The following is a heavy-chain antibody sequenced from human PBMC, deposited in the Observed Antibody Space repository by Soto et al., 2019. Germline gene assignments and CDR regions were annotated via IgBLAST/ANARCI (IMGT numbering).Heavy chain of an antibody. J-gene: IGHJ4*02. CDR2: IYYSGNT. Sequence: TSETLSLTCTVSGDSISTADYYWNWIRQPPGKGLEWIGYIYYSGNTYYIPSLKSRVTISVDTSKNQISLKLNSVTAADTAVYYCARGIYSTSSFFDSWGQGTLVTVSS. D-gene: IGHD6-6*01. CDR3: ARGIYSTSSFFDS. V-gene: IGHV4-30-4*01. CDR1: GDSISTADYY.